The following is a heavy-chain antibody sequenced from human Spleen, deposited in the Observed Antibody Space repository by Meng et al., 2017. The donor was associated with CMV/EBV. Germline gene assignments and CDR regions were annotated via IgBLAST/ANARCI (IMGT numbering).Heavy chain of an antibody. CDR2: IYYSGST. Sequence: YWSWIRQPPGKGLEWIGYIYYSGSTYYNPSLKSRVTISVDTSKNQFSLKLSSVTAADTAVYYCARDPNGMITFGGVIVPGALGAFDIWGQGTMVTVSS. CDR3: ARDPNGMITFGGVIVPGALGAFDI. J-gene: IGHJ3*02. V-gene: IGHV4-30-4*08. D-gene: IGHD3-16*02. CDR1: Y.